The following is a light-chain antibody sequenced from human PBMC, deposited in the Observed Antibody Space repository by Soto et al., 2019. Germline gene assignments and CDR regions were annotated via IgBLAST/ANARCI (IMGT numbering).Light chain of an antibody. V-gene: IGKV3-11*02. CDR2: EAS. J-gene: IGKJ5*01. CDR1: QSVSTY. Sequence: EVVLTQSPATMSLYPGEGATLSCRASQSVSTYLGWYQQKPGQAPRLLIFEASKRATGIPDRFSGSGSGRDFTLTISGLEPEDFAVYYCQQYGSSPLISFGQGTRLEIK. CDR3: QQYGSSPLIS.